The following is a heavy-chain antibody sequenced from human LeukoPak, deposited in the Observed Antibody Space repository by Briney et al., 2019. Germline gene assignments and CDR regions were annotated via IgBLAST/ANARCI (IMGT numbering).Heavy chain of an antibody. J-gene: IGHJ1*01. D-gene: IGHD4-17*01. Sequence: EESLKISCEGSGYTFTSYWIGWVRQMPGKGLEWMGSIYPADSDTRYSPSFQGQVTISADKSISTAYLQWSSLKASDTAMYFCARVYGRYIQHWGQGALVIVSS. CDR3: ARVYGRYIQH. CDR1: GYTFTSYW. V-gene: IGHV5-51*01. CDR2: IYPADSDT.